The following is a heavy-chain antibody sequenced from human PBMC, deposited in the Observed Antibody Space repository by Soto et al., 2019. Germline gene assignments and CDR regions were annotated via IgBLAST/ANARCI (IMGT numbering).Heavy chain of an antibody. CDR2: ISYDGSNK. CDR1: GFTFSSYA. Sequence: GGSLRLSCAASGFTFSSYAMHWVRQAPGKGLEWVAVISYDGSNKYYADSVKGRFTISRDNSKNTLYLQMNSLRAEDTAVYYCARDYRRTIFGVEPSTPYYGMDVWGQGTTVTVSS. V-gene: IGHV3-30-3*01. D-gene: IGHD3-3*01. CDR3: ARDYRRTIFGVEPSTPYYGMDV. J-gene: IGHJ6*02.